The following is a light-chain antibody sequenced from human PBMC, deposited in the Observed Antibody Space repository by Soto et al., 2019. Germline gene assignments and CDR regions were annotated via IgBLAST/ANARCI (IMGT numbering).Light chain of an antibody. J-gene: IGKJ5*01. Sequence: DIQMTQSASTLAGSVGNIVTITCRASQTISSWLAWYQQKPGKAPKLLIYDASSLESGVPSRFSGSGSGTEFTLTIISLQPDDFATYYCQQYNSVYTFGQGTRLEL. CDR2: DAS. CDR1: QTISSW. CDR3: QQYNSVYT. V-gene: IGKV1-5*01.